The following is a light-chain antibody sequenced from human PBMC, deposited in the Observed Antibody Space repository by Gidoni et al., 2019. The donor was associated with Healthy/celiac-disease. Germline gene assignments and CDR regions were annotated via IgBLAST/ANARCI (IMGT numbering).Light chain of an antibody. V-gene: IGLV1-44*01. J-gene: IGLJ3*02. Sequence: QSVLTQPPSASGTPGQRVTISCSGSSSNIGSKSVDWYQQHPGTAPKVLIYSNNQRPPGVPDRFSGSKSGTSGSRAISGLQSEDEADYYCAVWDDSLNGWVFGGGTKLTVL. CDR1: SSNIGSKS. CDR3: AVWDDSLNGWV. CDR2: SNN.